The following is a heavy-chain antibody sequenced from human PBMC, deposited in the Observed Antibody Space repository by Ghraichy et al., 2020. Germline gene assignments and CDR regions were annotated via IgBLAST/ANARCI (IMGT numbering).Heavy chain of an antibody. V-gene: IGHV3-23*01. CDR3: AKDPFVVVTVIGVYYFDY. CDR1: GFTFSNYA. Sequence: GGSLRLSCAASGFTFSNYAMSWVRQAPGKGLEWVSIISGSGGSTYYADSVKGRFTISRDNSKNTLYLHMNSLRAEDTAVYYCAKDPFVVVTVIGVYYFDYWGQGTLVTVSS. J-gene: IGHJ4*02. CDR2: ISGSGGST. D-gene: IGHD2-21*02.